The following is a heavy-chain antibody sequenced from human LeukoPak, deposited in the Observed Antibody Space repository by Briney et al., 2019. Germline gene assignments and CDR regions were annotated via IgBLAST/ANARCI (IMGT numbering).Heavy chain of an antibody. J-gene: IGHJ6*03. CDR2: IYYSGST. D-gene: IGHD4-17*01. V-gene: IGHV4-61*01. CDR1: GGSVSRGSYY. Sequence: PSEILSLTCTVPGGSVSRGSYYWSWIRQPPGKGLEWSGYIYYSGSTNYNPSLKSRVTISVDTSKNQFSLKLSSVTAADTAVYYCARDYGADYYYYYMDVWGKGTTVTVSS. CDR3: ARDYGADYYYYYMDV.